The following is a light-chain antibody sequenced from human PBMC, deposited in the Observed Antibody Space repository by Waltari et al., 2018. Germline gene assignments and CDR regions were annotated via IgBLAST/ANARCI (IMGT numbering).Light chain of an antibody. V-gene: IGLV1-51*01. CDR3: GTWDTSLSAEV. Sequence: QSILTEPPSVSAAPGQRVTISCSGGSSNIGNNFVFWYQQFPGKAPKILIYNNDQRPSGTPDRFSASKSGNLATLGITGLQPGDEADYYCGTWDTSLSAEVFGSGTKVTVL. CDR1: SSNIGNNF. J-gene: IGLJ6*01. CDR2: NND.